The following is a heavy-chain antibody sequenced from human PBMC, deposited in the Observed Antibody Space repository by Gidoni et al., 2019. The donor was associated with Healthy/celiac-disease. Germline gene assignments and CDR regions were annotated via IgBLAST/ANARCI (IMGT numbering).Heavy chain of an antibody. J-gene: IGHJ4*02. Sequence: QVQLVESGGGVVQPGRYLRLSCAASGFTFSSYGMHWVRQAPGKGLEWVAVISYDGSNKYYADSVKGRFTISRDNSKNTLYLQMNSLRAEDTAVYYCAKGGKGMITLSSIFDYWGQGTLVTVSS. CDR2: ISYDGSNK. CDR3: AKGGKGMITLSSIFDY. CDR1: GFTFSSYG. D-gene: IGHD3-16*01. V-gene: IGHV3-30*18.